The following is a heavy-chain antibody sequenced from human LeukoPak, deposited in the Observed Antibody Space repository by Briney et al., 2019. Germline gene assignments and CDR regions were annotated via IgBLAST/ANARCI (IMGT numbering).Heavy chain of an antibody. V-gene: IGHV3-30*02. D-gene: IGHD6-6*01. CDR2: IRYDGSND. J-gene: IGHJ4*02. CDR3: AKDAEYSSSSGNY. CDR1: GFTFSSYG. Sequence: GGSLRLSRAASGFTFSSYGMHWVRQAPGKGLEWVAFIRYDGSNDYYADSVKGRFTISRDNSKNTLYLQMNSLRAEDTAVYYCAKDAEYSSSSGNYWGQGTLVTVSS.